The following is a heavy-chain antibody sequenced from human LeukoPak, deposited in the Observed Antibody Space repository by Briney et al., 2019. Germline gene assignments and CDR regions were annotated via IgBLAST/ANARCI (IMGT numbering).Heavy chain of an antibody. CDR1: EYRSINYW. V-gene: IGHV5-51*01. J-gene: IGHJ4*02. CDR2: IFPDDSDT. CDR3: AIGGDSTTSCYRCFNY. D-gene: IGHD2-2*01. Sequence: GESLKFSCKGSEYRSINYWIGWSRQMPGKGLEWMGIIFPDDSDTRYSPSFQGQVTISADKSISTAYLQWSSLKASDTAMYYCAIGGDSTTSCYRCFNYWGQGTLVTVSS.